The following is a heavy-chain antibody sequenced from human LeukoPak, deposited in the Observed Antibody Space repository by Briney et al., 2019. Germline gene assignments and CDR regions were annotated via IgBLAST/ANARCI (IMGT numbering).Heavy chain of an antibody. D-gene: IGHD2/OR15-2a*01. V-gene: IGHV1-69*06. J-gene: IGHJ6*03. CDR3: AREGDGISTAWYMDV. Sequence: SVKVSCKASGGTFSSYAISWVRQAPGQGLEWMGVIIPIFGTTNYAQKFQGRVTITADKFTGIAYMELSSLRSEDTAVYYCAREGDGISTAWYMDVWGKGTTVTVSS. CDR1: GGTFSSYA. CDR2: IIPIFGTT.